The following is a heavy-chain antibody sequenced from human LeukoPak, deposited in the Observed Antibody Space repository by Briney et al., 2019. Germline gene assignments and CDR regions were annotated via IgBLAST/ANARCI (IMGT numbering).Heavy chain of an antibody. D-gene: IGHD2-8*01. J-gene: IGHJ4*02. CDR2: ISNSGSYV. CDR1: GFTFSSYS. Sequence: GGSLRLSCAASGFTFSSYSMNWVRQPPGKGLEWFSSISNSGSYVYYADSVKGRFTISRDNAKNSLYVQMSSLRAEDTAVYYCARGDRLGYCTNGVCYPTGYWGQGTLVTVSS. CDR3: ARGDRLGYCTNGVCYPTGY. V-gene: IGHV3-21*06.